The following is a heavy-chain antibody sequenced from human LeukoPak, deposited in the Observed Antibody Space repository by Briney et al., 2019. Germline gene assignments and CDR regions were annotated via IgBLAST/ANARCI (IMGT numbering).Heavy chain of an antibody. CDR2: IVVGRGNT. D-gene: IGHD3-22*01. V-gene: IGHV1-58*01. J-gene: IGHJ4*02. Sequence: SVKVSCKASVFTFTISAVQWVRHARGQRHEWIGWIVVGRGNTNYAQKFQERVTITRDMSTSTAYMELSSLRSEDTAVYYCAASPDYYDSSGYSYYFDYWGQGTLVTVSS. CDR1: VFTFTISA. CDR3: AASPDYYDSSGYSYYFDY.